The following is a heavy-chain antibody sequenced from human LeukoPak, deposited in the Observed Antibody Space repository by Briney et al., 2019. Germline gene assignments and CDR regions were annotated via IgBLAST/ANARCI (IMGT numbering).Heavy chain of an antibody. CDR3: AKDRATIFGVVIIAYYYYGMDV. CDR1: GFTFSSYA. Sequence: GGSLRLSCAASGFTFSSYAMHWVRQAPGKGLEWVAVISYDGSNKYYADSVKGRFTISRDNSKNTLYLQMNSLRAEDTAVYYCAKDRATIFGVVIIAYYYYGMDVWGQGTTVTVSS. V-gene: IGHV3-30*04. J-gene: IGHJ6*02. D-gene: IGHD3-3*01. CDR2: ISYDGSNK.